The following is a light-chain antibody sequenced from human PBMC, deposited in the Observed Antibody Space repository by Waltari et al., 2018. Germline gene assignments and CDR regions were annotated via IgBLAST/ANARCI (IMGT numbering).Light chain of an antibody. Sequence: DIQMTQSPSSLSASVGDRVTITCRASQSISSYLNWYQQKPGKAPKVLIYAASSLQSGVPSRFSGSGSGTDFTITISSLQPEDFATYYCQQSYSTLYSFGQGTKLEIK. CDR1: QSISSY. CDR3: QQSYSTLYS. CDR2: AAS. J-gene: IGKJ2*03. V-gene: IGKV1-39*01.